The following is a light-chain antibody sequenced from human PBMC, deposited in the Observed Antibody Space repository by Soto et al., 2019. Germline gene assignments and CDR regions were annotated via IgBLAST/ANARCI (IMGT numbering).Light chain of an antibody. V-gene: IGLV1-51*01. CDR2: DNN. CDR3: GTWDSRLSDGV. J-gene: IGLJ2*01. CDR1: SSNIGNNY. Sequence: QSVLTQPPSVSAAPGQKVTISCSGSSSNIGNNYVSWYQQLPGTAPKLLIYDNNKRPSRIPDRFSGSKSGTSATLGITGLQTGDEADYYCGTWDSRLSDGVFGGGTKLTVL.